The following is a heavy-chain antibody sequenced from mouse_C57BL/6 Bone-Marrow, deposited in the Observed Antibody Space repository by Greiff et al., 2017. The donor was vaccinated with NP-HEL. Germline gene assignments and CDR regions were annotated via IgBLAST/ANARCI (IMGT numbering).Heavy chain of an antibody. CDR3: ARFPLFDY. Sequence: QVQLQQPGAELVKPGASVKLSCKASGYTFTSYWMHWVTQRPGQGLEWIGMIHPNSGSTNYHEKFKSKATLTVDKSSSTAYMQLSSLTSEDSAVYYCARFPLFDYWGQGTTLTVSS. CDR2: IHPNSGST. V-gene: IGHV1-64*01. CDR1: GYTFTSYW. J-gene: IGHJ2*01.